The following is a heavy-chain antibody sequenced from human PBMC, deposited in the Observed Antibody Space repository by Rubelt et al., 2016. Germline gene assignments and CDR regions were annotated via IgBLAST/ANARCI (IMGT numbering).Heavy chain of an antibody. CDR2: ISDSGGST. CDR3: AEDLRSSSWDCFDL. J-gene: IGHJ4*02. Sequence: APGKGLEWVSAISDSGGSTYYADSVKGRFTISRDNSRNTLYLQMNSLGADDTAVYYWAEDLRSSSWDCFDLLGQGTLVTVSS. D-gene: IGHD6-13*01. V-gene: IGHV3-23*01.